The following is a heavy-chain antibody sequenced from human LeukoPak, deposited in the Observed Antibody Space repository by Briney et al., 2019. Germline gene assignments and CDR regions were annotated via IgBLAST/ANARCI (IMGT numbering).Heavy chain of an antibody. CDR2: IYSDGNT. CDR3: ARGGSYDWKRFDS. V-gene: IGHV3-53*01. J-gene: IGHJ4*02. D-gene: IGHD1-20*01. Sequence: PGGSLRLSCAASGFTVTRNFMSWVRQAPGKGLEWVSVIYSDGNTYYADSVKGRFTVSRDTSKDTMSLQMNSLRGEDTAVYYCARGGSYDWKRFDSWGQGTLVTVSP. CDR1: GFTVTRNF.